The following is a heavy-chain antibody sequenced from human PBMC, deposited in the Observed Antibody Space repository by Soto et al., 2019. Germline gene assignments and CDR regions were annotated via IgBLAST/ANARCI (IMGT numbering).Heavy chain of an antibody. J-gene: IGHJ4*02. V-gene: IGHV4-59*12. CDR2: IYYSGSTGST. Sequence: SETLSLTCTVSGGSISSYYWSWIRQPPGKGLKWIGYIYYSGSTGSTNYNPSLKSRVTISVDRSKNQFSLKLSSVTAADTAVYYCARVPDYWGQGILVTVSS. CDR1: GGSISSYY. CDR3: ARVPDY. D-gene: IGHD2-2*01.